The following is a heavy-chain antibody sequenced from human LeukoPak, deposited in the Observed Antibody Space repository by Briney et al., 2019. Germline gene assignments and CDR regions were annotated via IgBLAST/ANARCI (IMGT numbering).Heavy chain of an antibody. CDR2: INPNSGGT. D-gene: IGHD2-15*01. V-gene: IGHV1-2*02. CDR1: GYTFTGYY. CDR3: AVTLGYCSGGSCYQTNLDY. J-gene: IGHJ4*02. Sequence: GASVKVSCKASGYTFTGYYMHWVRQAPGQGLEWMGWINPNSGGTNYAQKFQGRVTMTRDTSISTAYMELSRLRSDDTAVYYCAVTLGYCSGGSCYQTNLDYWGQGTLVTVSS.